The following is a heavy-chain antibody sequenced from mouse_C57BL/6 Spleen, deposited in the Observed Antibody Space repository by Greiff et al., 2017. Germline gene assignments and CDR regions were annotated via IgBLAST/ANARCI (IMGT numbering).Heavy chain of an antibody. V-gene: IGHV1-26*01. CDR2: INPNNGGT. D-gene: IGHD2-3*01. Sequence: VQLQQSGPELVKPGASVKISCKASGYTFTDYYMNWVKQSHGKSLEWIGDINPNNGGTSYNQKFKGKATLTVDKSSSTAYMELRSLTSEDSAVYYCASWLLRRGLYAMDYWGQGTSVTVSS. CDR1: GYTFTDYY. CDR3: ASWLLRRGLYAMDY. J-gene: IGHJ4*01.